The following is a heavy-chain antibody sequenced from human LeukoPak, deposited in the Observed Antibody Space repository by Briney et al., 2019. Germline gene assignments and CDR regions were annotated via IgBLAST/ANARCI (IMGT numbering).Heavy chain of an antibody. Sequence: ASVKVYCKASGYTFTSYYMQWVRQAPGQGLEWMGIINPSGGSTSYAQKFQGRVTMTRDTSTSTVYMELSSLRSEDTAVYYCASSGSYHKVSDYWGQGTLVTVSS. V-gene: IGHV1-46*01. CDR1: GYTFTSYY. J-gene: IGHJ4*02. D-gene: IGHD1-26*01. CDR3: ASSGSYHKVSDY. CDR2: INPSGGST.